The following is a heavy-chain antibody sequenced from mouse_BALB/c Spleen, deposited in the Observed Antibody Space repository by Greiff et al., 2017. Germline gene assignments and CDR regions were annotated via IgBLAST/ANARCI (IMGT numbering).Heavy chain of an antibody. CDR1: GFTFSSFG. J-gene: IGHJ4*01. Sequence: EVQLVESGGGLVQPGGSRKLSCAASGFTFSSFGMHWVRQAPEKGLEWVAYISSGSSTIYYADTVKGRFTISRDNPKNTLFLQMTSLRSEDTAMYYCARDYYGSYAMDYWGQGTSVTVSS. CDR3: ARDYYGSYAMDY. V-gene: IGHV5-17*02. CDR2: ISSGSSTI. D-gene: IGHD1-2*01.